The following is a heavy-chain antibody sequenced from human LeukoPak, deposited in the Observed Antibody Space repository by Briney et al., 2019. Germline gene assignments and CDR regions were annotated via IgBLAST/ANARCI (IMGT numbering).Heavy chain of an antibody. CDR2: IKQDGSEK. CDR3: ARAVVVPAAMRGYYYYYGMDV. CDR1: GFTFSSYW. V-gene: IGHV3-7*01. D-gene: IGHD2-2*01. J-gene: IGHJ6*02. Sequence: PGGSLRLSCAASGFTFSSYWMSWVRQAPGKGLEWVANIKQDGSEKYYVDSVKGRFTISRDNAKNSLYLQMNSLRAEDTAVYYCARAVVVPAAMRGYYYYYGMDVWGQGTTVTVSS.